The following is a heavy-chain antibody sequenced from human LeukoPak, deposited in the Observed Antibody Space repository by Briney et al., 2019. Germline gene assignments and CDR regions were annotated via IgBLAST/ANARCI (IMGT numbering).Heavy chain of an antibody. V-gene: IGHV4-34*01. CDR3: AEVAAAGYYYYYMDV. J-gene: IGHJ6*03. Sequence: SETLSLTCAVYGGSFSGYYWGWIRQPPGKGLEWIGSIYYSGSTYYNPSLKSRVTISVDTSKNQFSLKLSSVTAADTAVYYCAEVAAAGYYYYYMDVWGKGTTVTVSS. CDR1: GGSFSGYY. CDR2: IYYSGST. D-gene: IGHD6-13*01.